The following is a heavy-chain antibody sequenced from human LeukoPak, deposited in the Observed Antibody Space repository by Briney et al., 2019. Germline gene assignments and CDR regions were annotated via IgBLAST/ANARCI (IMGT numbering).Heavy chain of an antibody. Sequence: GGSLRLSCAASGFTFSSYAMHWVRQAPGKGLEWVAVISYDGSNKYYADSVKGRFTISRDNSKNTLYLQMNSLRAEDTAVYYCARDDRAAGTLDYWGQGTLVTVSS. V-gene: IGHV3-30*04. D-gene: IGHD6-13*01. CDR3: ARDDRAAGTLDY. CDR2: ISYDGSNK. CDR1: GFTFSSYA. J-gene: IGHJ4*02.